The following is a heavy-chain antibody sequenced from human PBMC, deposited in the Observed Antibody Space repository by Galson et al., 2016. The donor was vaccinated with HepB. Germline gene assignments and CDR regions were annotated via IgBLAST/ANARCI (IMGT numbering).Heavy chain of an antibody. CDR3: ARDAASLNSPRFDY. CDR1: GFIFSDYE. D-gene: IGHD4-23*01. CDR2: ISGSGYPL. J-gene: IGHJ4*03. V-gene: IGHV3-48*03. Sequence: SLRLSCAASGFIFSDYEMNWVRLALGKGLEWVAYISGSGYPLYNEGCVKGRFTISRDNAKNSLYLQMNSLTDEDTAIYYCARDAASLNSPRFDYWGHGTLVTVSS.